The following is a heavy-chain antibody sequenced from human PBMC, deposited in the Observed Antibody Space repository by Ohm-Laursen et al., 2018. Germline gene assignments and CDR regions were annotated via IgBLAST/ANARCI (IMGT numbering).Heavy chain of an antibody. D-gene: IGHD3-3*01. V-gene: IGHV4-39*01. J-gene: IGHJ3*01. CDR2: IYYSGST. CDR1: GGSISSSSYC. CDR3: ARAFWNGYNDAFDV. Sequence: GTLSLTCSVSGGSISSSSYCWGWLRQPPGKGLEWIGNIYYSGSTYYTPSLRSRFSISIHTSQNKFSLKLSSVTATDTAVYYCARAFWNGYNDAFDVWGQGTMVTVSS.